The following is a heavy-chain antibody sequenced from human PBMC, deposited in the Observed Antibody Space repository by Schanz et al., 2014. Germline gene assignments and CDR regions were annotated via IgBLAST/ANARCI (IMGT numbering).Heavy chain of an antibody. CDR2: IKQDGSEK. D-gene: IGHD5-12*01. CDR3: AGAVATIRADSFDI. CDR1: GFTFSSYG. Sequence: EVQLVESGGGLVQPGGSLRLSCAASGFTFSSYGMHWVRQAPGRGLEWVANIKQDGSEKYYVDSVKGRFTISRDNAKNSLYLQMNSLRAEDTAVYYCAGAVATIRADSFDIWGQGTMVAVSS. J-gene: IGHJ3*02. V-gene: IGHV3-7*01.